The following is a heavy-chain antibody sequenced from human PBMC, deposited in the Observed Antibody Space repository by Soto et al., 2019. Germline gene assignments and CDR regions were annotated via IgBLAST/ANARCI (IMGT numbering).Heavy chain of an antibody. V-gene: IGHV3-30*18. Sequence: GGSLRLSCAASGFTFSSYGMHWVRQAPGKGLEWVAVISYDGSNKYYADSVKGRFTISRDNSKNTLYLQMNSLRAEDTAVYYCAKDLGVVVTAIPDYWGQGTLVTAPQ. D-gene: IGHD2-21*02. J-gene: IGHJ4*02. CDR1: GFTFSSYG. CDR2: ISYDGSNK. CDR3: AKDLGVVVTAIPDY.